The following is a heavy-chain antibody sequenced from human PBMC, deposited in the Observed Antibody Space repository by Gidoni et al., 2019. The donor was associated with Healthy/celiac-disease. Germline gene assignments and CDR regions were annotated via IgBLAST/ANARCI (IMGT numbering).Heavy chain of an antibody. Sequence: QVQLVESGGGVVQPGRSLRLSCAASGFTFSSYGMHWVRQAPGKGLEWVAVIWYDGSNKYYADSVKGRFTISRDNSKNTLYLQMNSLRAEDTAVYYCARDGSMYYYYDSSGGLDYWGQGTLVTVSS. V-gene: IGHV3-33*08. CDR2: IWYDGSNK. CDR3: ARDGSMYYYYDSSGGLDY. CDR1: GFTFSSYG. J-gene: IGHJ4*02. D-gene: IGHD3-22*01.